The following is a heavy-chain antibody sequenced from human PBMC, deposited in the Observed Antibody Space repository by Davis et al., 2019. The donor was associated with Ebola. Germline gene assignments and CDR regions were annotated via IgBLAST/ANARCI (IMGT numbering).Heavy chain of an antibody. CDR3: AKVRVGSGWYFDY. J-gene: IGHJ4*02. CDR1: GYSFTSYS. D-gene: IGHD6-19*01. CDR2: ISSYNGYT. V-gene: IGHV1-18*01. Sequence: ASVKVSCKASGYSFTSYSVTWVRRAPGQGLEWIGWISSYNGYTSYAQKFQGRVPMTTDTSTSTAYMELRSLRSDDTAVYYCAKVRVGSGWYFDYWGQGTLVTVSS.